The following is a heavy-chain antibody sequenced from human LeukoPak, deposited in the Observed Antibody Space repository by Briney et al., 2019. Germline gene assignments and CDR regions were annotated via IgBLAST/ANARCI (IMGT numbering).Heavy chain of an antibody. J-gene: IGHJ5*02. Sequence: ASVKVSCKASGYTFTGYYMHWVRQAPGQGLEWMGWINPNSGGTNYAQKFQGRVTMTRDTSISTAYMELSRLESDDSAVYYCARDHGGNSFLWFDPWGQGTLVTVSS. V-gene: IGHV1-2*02. CDR3: ARDHGGNSFLWFDP. CDR1: GYTFTGYY. D-gene: IGHD4-23*01. CDR2: INPNSGGT.